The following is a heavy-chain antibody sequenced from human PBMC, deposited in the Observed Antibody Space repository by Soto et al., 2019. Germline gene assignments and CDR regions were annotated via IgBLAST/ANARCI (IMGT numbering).Heavy chain of an antibody. D-gene: IGHD2-2*01. CDR1: GGSISSSSYY. CDR3: ARLHGYCISSSCHGHYAMDV. V-gene: IGHV4-39*01. J-gene: IGHJ6*02. Sequence: SETLSLTCTVSGGSISSSSYYWGWIRQPPGKGLDWIGSIYYSGSTYYNPSLNSRVTVSVDTSKNQFSLKVTSVTAADTAVYYCARLHGYCISSSCHGHYAMDVWGQGTTVPGSS. CDR2: IYYSGST.